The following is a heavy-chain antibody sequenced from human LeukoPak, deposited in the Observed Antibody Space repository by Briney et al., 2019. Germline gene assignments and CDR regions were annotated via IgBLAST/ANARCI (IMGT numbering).Heavy chain of an antibody. CDR2: IRYDGSNK. J-gene: IGHJ4*02. V-gene: IGHV3-30*02. Sequence: GGSLRLSCAASGFTFSSYGMHWVRQAPGKGLEWVAFIRYDGSNKYYADSVKGRFTISRDNSKNTPYLQMNSLRAEDTAVYYCARDPGYSNSPYYLDYWGQGTLVTVSS. CDR1: GFTFSSYG. CDR3: ARDPGYSNSPYYLDY. D-gene: IGHD5-12*01.